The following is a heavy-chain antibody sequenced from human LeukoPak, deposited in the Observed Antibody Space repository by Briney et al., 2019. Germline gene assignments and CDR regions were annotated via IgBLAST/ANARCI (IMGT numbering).Heavy chain of an antibody. V-gene: IGHV1-69*05. D-gene: IGHD3-3*01. Sequence: SVKVSCKASGGTFSSYAISWVRQAPGQGLEWMGGIIPIFGTANHAQKFQGRVTITTDESTSTAYMELSSLRSEDTAVYYCARAFLDARNWFDPWGQGTLVTVSS. CDR3: ARAFLDARNWFDP. CDR2: IIPIFGTA. J-gene: IGHJ5*02. CDR1: GGTFSSYA.